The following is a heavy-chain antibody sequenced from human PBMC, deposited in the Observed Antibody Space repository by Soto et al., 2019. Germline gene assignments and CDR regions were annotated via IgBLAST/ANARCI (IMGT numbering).Heavy chain of an antibody. CDR3: ERAKYPGLSVHGFAP. D-gene: IGHD3-10*01. CDR2: IYYSGNT. J-gene: IGHJ5*02. CDR1: GGPINGDAYF. Sequence: SETLSLTCTVSGGPINGDAYFWSWVRQHPGKGLEWIGYIYYSGNTYNNPSLKSRVSISIDTSKNQFSLSLESVTAADTAVYYWERAKYPGLSVHGFAPWGQGTLVTVSS. V-gene: IGHV4-31*03.